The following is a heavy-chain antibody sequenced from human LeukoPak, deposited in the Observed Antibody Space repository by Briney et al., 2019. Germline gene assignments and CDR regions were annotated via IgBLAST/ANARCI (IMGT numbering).Heavy chain of an antibody. CDR1: GGPISSYY. V-gene: IGHV4-59*08. CDR2: VSYRGDT. CDR3: ARRNDFHI. Sequence: PSETLSLTCTVFGGPISSYYWSWIRQPPGKGLEWIGYVSYRGDTNYKPSLKSRVTISADTSKNQISLKLTSVTAADTAIYYCARRNDFHIWGQGTMVTVSS. J-gene: IGHJ3*02.